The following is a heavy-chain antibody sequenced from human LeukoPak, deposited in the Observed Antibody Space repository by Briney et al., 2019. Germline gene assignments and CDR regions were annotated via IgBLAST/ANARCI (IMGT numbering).Heavy chain of an antibody. CDR1: GFTFSSYG. J-gene: IGHJ4*02. CDR3: ARGLGVEMATISSPGFDY. V-gene: IGHV3-30*03. CDR2: ISYDGSNK. D-gene: IGHD5-24*01. Sequence: GGSLRLSCAASGFTFSSYGMHWVRQAPGKGLEWVAVISYDGSNKYYADSVKGRFTISRDNSKNTLYLQMNSLRAEDTAVYYRARGLGVEMATISSPGFDYWGQGTLVTVSS.